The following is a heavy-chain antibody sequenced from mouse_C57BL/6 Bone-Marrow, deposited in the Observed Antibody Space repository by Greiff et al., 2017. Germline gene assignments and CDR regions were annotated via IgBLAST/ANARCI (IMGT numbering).Heavy chain of an antibody. Sequence: QVQLKESGPGLVQPSQSLSITCTVSGFSLTSYGVHWVRQSPGKGLEWLGVIWSGGRAAYNAAFISRLGISKDNSKSQVFFKMNSLQADDTAIYYCARNRGTTVVAAYYAMDYWGQGTSVTVSS. D-gene: IGHD1-1*01. V-gene: IGHV2-2*01. CDR3: ARNRGTTVVAAYYAMDY. CDR2: IWSGGRA. CDR1: GFSLTSYG. J-gene: IGHJ4*01.